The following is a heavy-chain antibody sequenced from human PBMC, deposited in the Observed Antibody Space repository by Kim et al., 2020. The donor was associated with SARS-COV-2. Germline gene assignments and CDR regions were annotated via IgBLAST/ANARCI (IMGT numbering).Heavy chain of an antibody. D-gene: IGHD2-15*01. CDR2: IKSKTDGGTT. CDR1: GFTFSNAW. V-gene: IGHV3-15*01. CDR3: TTVVGASLHYYCSGGSCYSAADY. J-gene: IGHJ4*02. Sequence: GGSLRLSCAASGFTFSNAWMSWVRQAPGKGLEWVGRIKSKTDGGTTDYAAPVKGRFTISRDDSKNTLYLQMNSLKTEDTAVYYCTTVVGASLHYYCSGGSCYSAADYWGQGTLVTVSS.